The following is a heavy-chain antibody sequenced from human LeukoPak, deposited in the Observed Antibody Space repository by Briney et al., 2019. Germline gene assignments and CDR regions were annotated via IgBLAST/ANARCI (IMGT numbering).Heavy chain of an antibody. Sequence: SQTLSLTCAISGDSVSSKSATWNWITQSPSRGLEWLARTYYRSKWYNEYAVSVKSRITINPDTSKNQFSLQLNSVTPEDTAVYYCARSSGCFDYWGQGTLGSVSS. CDR3: ARSSGCFDY. J-gene: IGHJ4*02. D-gene: IGHD5-12*01. CDR2: TYYRSKWYN. CDR1: GDSVSSKSAT. V-gene: IGHV6-1*01.